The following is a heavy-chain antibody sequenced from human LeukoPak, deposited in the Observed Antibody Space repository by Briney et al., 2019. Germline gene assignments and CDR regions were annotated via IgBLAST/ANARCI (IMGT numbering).Heavy chain of an antibody. Sequence: SETLSLTCTVSAGSISSSSYYWGWIRQPPGKGLEWIGNLHYSGNSYYNRPLKSRVTISVDTSKNHFSLKLSSVSAAGTAVYYCGRTNIAAAYCLYWGEGPLVSVLS. D-gene: IGHD6-13*01. CDR2: LHYSGNS. V-gene: IGHV4-39*02. J-gene: IGHJ4*02. CDR1: AGSISSSSYY. CDR3: GRTNIAAAYCLY.